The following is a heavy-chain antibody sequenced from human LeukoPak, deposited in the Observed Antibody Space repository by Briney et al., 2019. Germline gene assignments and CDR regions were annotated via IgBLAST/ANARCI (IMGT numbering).Heavy chain of an antibody. CDR2: ISGNGGST. D-gene: IGHD3-3*01. CDR3: VKAQYDFWSGLDY. J-gene: IGHJ4*02. Sequence: GRSLRLSCATSGFTFSRYPMHWVRQAPGKGLEYVSAISGNGGSTYYADSVKGRFTISRDNSKNTLYLQMSSLRTEDTAIYYRVKAQYDFWSGLDYWGQGTLVTVSS. CDR1: GFTFSRYP. V-gene: IGHV3-64D*09.